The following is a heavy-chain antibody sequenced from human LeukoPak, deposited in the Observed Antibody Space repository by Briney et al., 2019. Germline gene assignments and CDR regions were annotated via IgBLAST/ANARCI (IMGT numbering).Heavy chain of an antibody. CDR1: GFDFSGYG. CDR3: VAIHVAGRFY. Sequence: GGSLRLSCAASGFDFSGYGMHWVRQAPGKGLEWVTYIKYDGSQKYFADSVKGRFIISRDNSKNTLYLQMNSLRLEDTAMYYCVAIHVAGRFYWGQGTLVTVSS. CDR2: IKYDGSQK. D-gene: IGHD2-15*01. J-gene: IGHJ4*02. V-gene: IGHV3-30*02.